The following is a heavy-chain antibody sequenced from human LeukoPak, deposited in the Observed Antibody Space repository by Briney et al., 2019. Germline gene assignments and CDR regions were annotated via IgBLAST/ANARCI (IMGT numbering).Heavy chain of an antibody. V-gene: IGHV3-74*01. J-gene: IGHJ4*02. CDR1: GFTFSSYW. Sequence: GGSLRLSCAASGFTFSSYWMHWVRQAPGKGLVWVSRINTDGSSTSYADSVKGRFTISRDNAKNTLYVQMSSLRVEDTAVYYCARGVSGGFDYGGQGTLVTVSS. D-gene: IGHD6-13*01. CDR2: INTDGSST. CDR3: ARGVSGGFDY.